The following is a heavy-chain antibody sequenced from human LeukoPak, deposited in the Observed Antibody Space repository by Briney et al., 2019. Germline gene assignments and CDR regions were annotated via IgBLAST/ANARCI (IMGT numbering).Heavy chain of an antibody. V-gene: IGHV4-34*01. Sequence: PSETLSLTCAVYGGSFSGYYWSWIRQPPGKGLEWIGEINHSGSTNYNPSLKSRVTISVDTPKNQFSLKLSSGTAADTAVYCCARRHLLLYPQLDYWGQGTLVTVSS. J-gene: IGHJ4*02. CDR3: ARRHLLLYPQLDY. D-gene: IGHD2-2*02. CDR2: INHSGST. CDR1: GGSFSGYY.